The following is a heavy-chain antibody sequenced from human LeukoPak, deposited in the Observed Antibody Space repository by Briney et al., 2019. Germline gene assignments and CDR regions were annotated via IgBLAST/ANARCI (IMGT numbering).Heavy chain of an antibody. V-gene: IGHV3-30*18. D-gene: IGHD1-26*01. CDR1: GFTFSSYG. CDR3: AKDQYSGSYYGDFDY. Sequence: GRSLRLSGAASGFTFSSYGMHWVRQAPGKGLEWVAVISYDGSNKYYADSVKGRVTISRHNSKNTLYLQMNSLRAGDTAVYYCAKDQYSGSYYGDFDYWGQGTLVTVSS. J-gene: IGHJ4*02. CDR2: ISYDGSNK.